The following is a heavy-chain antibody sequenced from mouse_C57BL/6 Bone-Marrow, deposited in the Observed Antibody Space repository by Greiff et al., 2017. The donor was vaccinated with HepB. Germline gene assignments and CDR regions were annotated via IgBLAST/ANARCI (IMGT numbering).Heavy chain of an antibody. Sequence: QVQLQQSGAELVKPGASVKLSCKASGYTFTSYWMQWVKQRPGHGLEWIGEILPGSGSTNYNEKFKGKATFTAGTSSNTAYMQLSSLTTEDSAIYYWARDYGSPRSFDYWGQGTTLTVSS. CDR3: ARDYGSPRSFDY. CDR1: GYTFTSYW. CDR2: ILPGSGST. J-gene: IGHJ2*01. D-gene: IGHD1-1*01. V-gene: IGHV1-9*01.